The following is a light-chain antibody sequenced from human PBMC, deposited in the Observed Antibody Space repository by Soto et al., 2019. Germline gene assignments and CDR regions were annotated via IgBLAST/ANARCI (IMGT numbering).Light chain of an antibody. Sequence: QSALTQPASVSGSPGQSITISCTGTSSDVGGYNYLSWYQQHPGKAPKLMIYDVSNRPSGVANRLSGSKSGNTASLTISGLQAEDEADYYCSSYTSSSTLHVFGTGTKLTVL. J-gene: IGLJ1*01. V-gene: IGLV2-14*01. CDR2: DVS. CDR3: SSYTSSSTLHV. CDR1: SSDVGGYNY.